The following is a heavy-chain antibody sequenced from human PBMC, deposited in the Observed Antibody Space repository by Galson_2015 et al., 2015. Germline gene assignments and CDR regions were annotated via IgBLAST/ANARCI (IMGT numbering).Heavy chain of an antibody. CDR1: GFTFSSYW. Sequence: SLRLSCEASGFTFSSYWMSWVRQAPGKGLEWVANIKQDGSEKYYVDSVKGRFTISRDNAKNSLYLQMNSLRAEDTAVYYCAREGSVSVLLDYWGQGTLVTVSS. D-gene: IGHD2-21*01. V-gene: IGHV3-7*01. J-gene: IGHJ4*02. CDR2: IKQDGSEK. CDR3: AREGSVSVLLDY.